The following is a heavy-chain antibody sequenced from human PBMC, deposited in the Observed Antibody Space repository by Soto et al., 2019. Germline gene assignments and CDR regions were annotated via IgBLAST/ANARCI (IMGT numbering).Heavy chain of an antibody. CDR3: AKDLTAAGTDYYYYYMDV. CDR2: ISWNSGSI. Sequence: GGSLRLACAASGFTFDDYAMHWVRQAPGKGLEWVSGISWNSGSIGYADSVKGRFTISRDNAKNSLYLQMNSLRAEDTALYYCAKDLTAAGTDYYYYYMDVWGKGTTVTVSS. V-gene: IGHV3-9*01. CDR1: GFTFDDYA. D-gene: IGHD6-13*01. J-gene: IGHJ6*03.